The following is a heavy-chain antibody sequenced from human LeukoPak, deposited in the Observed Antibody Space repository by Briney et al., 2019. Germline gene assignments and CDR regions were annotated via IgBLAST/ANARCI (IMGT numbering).Heavy chain of an antibody. CDR1: GGSISSGGYY. D-gene: IGHD3-10*01. CDR3: ARDHGLYGSGSYYSYFDY. CDR2: IYYSGST. Sequence: SETLPLTCTVSGGSISSGGYYWSWIRQHPGKGLEWIGYIYYSGSTYYNPSLKSRVTISVDTSKNQFSLKLSSVTAADTAVYYCARDHGLYGSGSYYSYFDYWGQGTLVTVSS. V-gene: IGHV4-31*03. J-gene: IGHJ4*02.